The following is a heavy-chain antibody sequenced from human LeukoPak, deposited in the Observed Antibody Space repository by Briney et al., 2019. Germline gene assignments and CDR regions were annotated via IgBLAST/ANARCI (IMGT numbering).Heavy chain of an antibody. V-gene: IGHV4-39*01. D-gene: IGHD3-3*01. J-gene: IGHJ5*02. CDR2: VSHDGIT. CDR1: GGSLNSALYY. CDR3: ARHTIFCSFINCSPFDP. Sequence: SETLSLTCTVSGGSLNSALYYWAWIRQTPEHQLEWIGSVSHDGITKYSPSLGGRVALSADTSKNAFFMEVHSVTAADSAIYYCARHTIFCSFINCSPFDPWGQGTLVTVSS.